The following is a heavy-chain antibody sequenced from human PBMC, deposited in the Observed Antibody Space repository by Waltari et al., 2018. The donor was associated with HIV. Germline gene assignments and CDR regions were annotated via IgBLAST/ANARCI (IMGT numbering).Heavy chain of an antibody. Sequence: EVQLVESGGGLVKPGGSLRLSCAASGFTFSSYSMQWVRQAPGKGLEWVSSISSSSSYIYYADSVKGRFTISRDNAKNSLYLQMNSLRAEDTAVYYCARSYGGNSPGAFDIWGQGTMVTVSS. CDR2: ISSSSSYI. J-gene: IGHJ3*02. D-gene: IGHD4-17*01. CDR1: GFTFSSYS. CDR3: ARSYGGNSPGAFDI. V-gene: IGHV3-21*01.